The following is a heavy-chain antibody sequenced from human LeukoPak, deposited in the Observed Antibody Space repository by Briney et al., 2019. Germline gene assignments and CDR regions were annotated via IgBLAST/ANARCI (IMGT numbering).Heavy chain of an antibody. J-gene: IGHJ6*03. V-gene: IGHV1-69*06. CDR3: ARDASSTNWHYYMDV. D-gene: IGHD2-2*01. CDR2: IIPIFGTA. CDR1: GGTFSSYA. Sequence: GASVKVSCKASGGTFSSYAISWVRQAPGQGLEWMGGIIPIFGTANYAQKFQGRVTITADKSTSTAYMELSSLRSEDTAVYCCARDASSTNWHYYMDVWGKGTTVTVSS.